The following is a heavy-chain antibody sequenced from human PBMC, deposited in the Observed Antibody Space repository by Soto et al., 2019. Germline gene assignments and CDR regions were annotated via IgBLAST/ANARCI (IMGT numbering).Heavy chain of an antibody. Sequence: QVQLVQSGAEVTKPGSSVKVSCKASGGTFSSYAISWVRQAPGQGLEWMGGIIPISGTANYAQKFQGRVTITADESTSTAYMELSSLRSEDTAVYYCARSQGSSTSLEIYYYYYDGMDVWGQGTTVTVSS. CDR1: GGTFSSYA. CDR2: IIPISGTA. D-gene: IGHD2-2*01. V-gene: IGHV1-69*01. CDR3: ARSQGSSTSLEIYYYYYDGMDV. J-gene: IGHJ6*02.